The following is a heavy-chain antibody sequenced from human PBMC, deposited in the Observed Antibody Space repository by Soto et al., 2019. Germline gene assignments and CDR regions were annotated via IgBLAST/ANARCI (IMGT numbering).Heavy chain of an antibody. J-gene: IGHJ4*02. V-gene: IGHV3-30-3*01. CDR2: ISYDGSNK. CDR1: GFTFVSYA. Sequence: PWGSLRLSCAASGFTFVSYAIHCVRQAPCKGLEWVAVISYDGSNKYYADSVKGRFTISRDNSKNTLYLQMNSLRAEDTAVYYCARDGAVEMATIPARYWGQGTLVTVSS. CDR3: ARDGAVEMATIPARY. D-gene: IGHD5-12*01.